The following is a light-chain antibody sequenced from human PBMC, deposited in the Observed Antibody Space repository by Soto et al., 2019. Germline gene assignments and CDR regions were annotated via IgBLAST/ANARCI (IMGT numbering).Light chain of an antibody. CDR2: GAS. CDR1: KSVTASY. V-gene: IGKV3-20*01. Sequence: EIVLTQSPGTLSLSPGERATSPGRASKSVTASYLAGYQQKPAQAPRLLIYGASSRATGIPDRFSGSGSGTDFTLTISRLEPEDFAVYYCQQYDSSLGLTFGGGTKVEIK. J-gene: IGKJ4*01. CDR3: QQYDSSLGLT.